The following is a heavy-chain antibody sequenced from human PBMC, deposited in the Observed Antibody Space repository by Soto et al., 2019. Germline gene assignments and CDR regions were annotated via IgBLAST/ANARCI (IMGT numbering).Heavy chain of an antibody. J-gene: IGHJ5*02. CDR1: GGSISSSSYY. D-gene: IGHD3-9*01. Sequence: PSETLSLTCTVSGGSISSSSYYWGWIRQPPGKGLEWIGSIYYSGSTYYNPSLKSRVTISVDTSKNQFSLKLSSVTAADTAVYYCTTYDILTGYYRGWFDPWGQGTLVTVPQ. CDR2: IYYSGST. V-gene: IGHV4-39*01. CDR3: TTYDILTGYYRGWFDP.